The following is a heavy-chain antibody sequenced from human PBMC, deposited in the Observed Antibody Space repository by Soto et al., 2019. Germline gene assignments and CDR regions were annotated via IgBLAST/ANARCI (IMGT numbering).Heavy chain of an antibody. CDR2: ISWNSGSI. Sequence: EVQLVESGGGLVQPGRSLRLSCAASGLTFDDYAMHWVRQAPGKGLEWVSGISWNSGSIGYADSVKGRFTISRDNAKNSLYLQMNSLRAEDTALYYCAKSIAAATMDVWGKGTTVTVSS. D-gene: IGHD6-13*01. J-gene: IGHJ6*04. CDR1: GLTFDDYA. V-gene: IGHV3-9*01. CDR3: AKSIAAATMDV.